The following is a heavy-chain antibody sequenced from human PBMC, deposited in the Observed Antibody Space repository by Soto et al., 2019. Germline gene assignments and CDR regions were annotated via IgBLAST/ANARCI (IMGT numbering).Heavy chain of an antibody. Sequence: PGGSLRLSCAASGFTFSGCSMNWVRQAPGKGLEWVSSISSSSSYIYYADSVKGRFTISRDNAKNSLYLQMNSLRAEDTAVYYCARDQERWQSFDYWGQGTLVTVSS. J-gene: IGHJ4*02. V-gene: IGHV3-21*01. CDR1: GFTFSGCS. CDR2: ISSSSSYI. CDR3: ARDQERWQSFDY.